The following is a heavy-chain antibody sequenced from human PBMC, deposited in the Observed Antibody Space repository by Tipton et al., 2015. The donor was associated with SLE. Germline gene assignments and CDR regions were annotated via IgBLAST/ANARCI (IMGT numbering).Heavy chain of an antibody. CDR3: ARLVAVAGTGYFDL. Sequence: TLSLTCGVYGGSFSGYYWSWIRQPPGKGLEWIAYIYYSGSTNYNPSLKSRVTISVDTSKNHFSLKLSSVTAADTAVYYCARLVAVAGTGYFDLWGRGTLVTVSS. D-gene: IGHD6-19*01. V-gene: IGHV4-59*08. CDR1: GGSFSGYY. CDR2: IYYSGST. J-gene: IGHJ2*01.